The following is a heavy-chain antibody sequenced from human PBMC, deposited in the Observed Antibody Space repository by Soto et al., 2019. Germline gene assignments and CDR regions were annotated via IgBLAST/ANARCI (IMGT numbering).Heavy chain of an antibody. CDR3: ARYSSGSNYGMDV. CDR2: IYPGDSDT. J-gene: IGHJ6*02. V-gene: IGHV5-51*01. D-gene: IGHD6-19*01. Sequence: GESLKISCKGSGYSFTSYWIGWVRQMPGKDLEWMGIIYPGDSDTRYSPSFQGQVTISADKSISTAYLQWSSLKASDTAMYYCARYSSGSNYGMDVWGQGTTVTVSS. CDR1: GYSFTSYW.